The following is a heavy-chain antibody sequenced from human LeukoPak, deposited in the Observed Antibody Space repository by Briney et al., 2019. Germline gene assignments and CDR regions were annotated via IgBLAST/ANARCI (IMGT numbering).Heavy chain of an antibody. Sequence: GESLKISCKGSGYSFTSYWIGWVRQMPGKGLEWMGIIYPGDSDTRYSPSFQGQVTISADKSISTAYLQWSSLKASDTAMYYCARLSYDLWSGYPNWFDPWGQGTLVTVSS. V-gene: IGHV5-51*01. J-gene: IGHJ5*02. CDR2: IYPGDSDT. CDR3: ARLSYDLWSGYPNWFDP. D-gene: IGHD3-3*01. CDR1: GYSFTSYW.